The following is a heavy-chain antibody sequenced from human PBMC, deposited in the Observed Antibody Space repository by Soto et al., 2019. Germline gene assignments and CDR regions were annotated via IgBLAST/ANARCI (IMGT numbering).Heavy chain of an antibody. CDR3: ARSTLGYCSSTSCYTASTTGTYFDY. J-gene: IGHJ4*02. CDR1: GFTVSSNY. V-gene: IGHV3-53*01. CDR2: IYSGGST. D-gene: IGHD2-2*02. Sequence: GGSLRLSCAASGFTVSSNYMGWVRQAPGKGLEWVSVIYSGGSTYYADSVKGRFTISRDNSKNTLYLQMNSLRAEDTAVYYCARSTLGYCSSTSCYTASTTGTYFDYWGQGTLVTVSS.